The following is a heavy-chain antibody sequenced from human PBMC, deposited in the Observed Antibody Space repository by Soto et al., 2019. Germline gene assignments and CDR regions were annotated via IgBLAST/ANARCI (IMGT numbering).Heavy chain of an antibody. Sequence: EVQLVESGGGLVQPGGSLRLSCAASGFTFNNFWMYWVRQTPEKGLVWVSGINSDGITTIYADSVKGRFTISRDNAKNTLYLQMNRLTVEDTAIYYCVRDIRWGQGTLVTVSS. CDR3: VRDIR. CDR2: INSDGITT. V-gene: IGHV3-74*01. CDR1: GFTFNNFW. J-gene: IGHJ4*02.